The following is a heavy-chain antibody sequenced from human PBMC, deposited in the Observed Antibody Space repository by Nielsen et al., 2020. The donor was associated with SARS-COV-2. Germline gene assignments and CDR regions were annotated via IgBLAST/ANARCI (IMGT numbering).Heavy chain of an antibody. J-gene: IGHJ3*02. D-gene: IGHD3-22*01. CDR2: IYYSGST. V-gene: IGHV4-31*03. CDR3: ARAFSSWIVVVINAFDI. Sequence: SETLSLTCTVSGGSISSGGYYWSWIRQHPGKGLEWIGYIYYSGSTYYNPSLKSRVTISVDTSKNQFSLKLSSVTAADTAMYYCARAFSSWIVVVINAFDIWGQGTMVTVSS. CDR1: GGSISSGGYY.